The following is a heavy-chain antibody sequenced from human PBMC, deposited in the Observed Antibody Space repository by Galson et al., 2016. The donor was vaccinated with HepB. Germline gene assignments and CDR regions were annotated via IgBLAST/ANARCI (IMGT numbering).Heavy chain of an antibody. J-gene: IGHJ6*03. V-gene: IGHV1-69*13. D-gene: IGHD6-13*01. CDR2: IIPFFGTA. CDR1: GCTFSSYG. CDR3: GRGLYSDRWYYYSYYMDD. Sequence: SVKVSCKASGCTFSSYGISWVRQGPGQGLEWMGGIIPFFGTANYAQKFQGRVTITADESTSTAYMELSSLRSEVTAVYYCGRGLYSDRWYYYSYYMDDWGKGTTVTVSS.